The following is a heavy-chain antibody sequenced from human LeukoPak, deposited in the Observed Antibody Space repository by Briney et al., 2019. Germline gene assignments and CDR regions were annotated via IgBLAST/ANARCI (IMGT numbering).Heavy chain of an antibody. CDR1: GGSISSYY. V-gene: IGHV4-59*01. CDR2: IYYSGST. D-gene: IGHD5-18*01. Sequence: PSETLSLTCTVSGGSISSYYWSWIRQPPGKGLEWIGYIYYSGSTNYNPSLKSRVTISVDTSKNQFSLKLSSVTAADTAVYYCARDGGYSYVTYFDYWGQGTLVTVSS. CDR3: ARDGGYSYVTYFDY. J-gene: IGHJ4*02.